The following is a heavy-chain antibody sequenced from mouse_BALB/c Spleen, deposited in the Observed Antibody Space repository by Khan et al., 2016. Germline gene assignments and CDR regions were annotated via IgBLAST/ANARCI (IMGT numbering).Heavy chain of an antibody. D-gene: IGHD1-1*01. CDR1: GYIFTSYW. CDR3: ARDFYGKEGAMDY. V-gene: IGHV1S132*01. J-gene: IGHJ4*01. Sequence: QVQLQQAGAELVRPGASVKLSCKTSGYIFTSYWIHWVKQRSGQGLEWIARIYPGTGSTYYNEKFKGKATLTADTSSSTAYMQLSSLKSEDSAVYLYARDFYGKEGAMDYLGQGTSVTVSS. CDR2: IYPGTGST.